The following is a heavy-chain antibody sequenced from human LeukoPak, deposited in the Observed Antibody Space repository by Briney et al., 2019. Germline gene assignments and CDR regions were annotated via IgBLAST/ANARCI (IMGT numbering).Heavy chain of an antibody. CDR3: AKESSYYGSGSYYKAFDY. Sequence: PGGSLRLSCAASGFTFSSYAMRWVRQAPGKGLEWVSAISGSASSTYYADSVKGRFTISRDNSKNTLYLQMNSLRAEDTAVYYCAKESSYYGSGSYYKAFDYWGQGTLVTVSS. J-gene: IGHJ4*02. CDR2: ISGSASST. CDR1: GFTFSSYA. V-gene: IGHV3-23*01. D-gene: IGHD3-10*01.